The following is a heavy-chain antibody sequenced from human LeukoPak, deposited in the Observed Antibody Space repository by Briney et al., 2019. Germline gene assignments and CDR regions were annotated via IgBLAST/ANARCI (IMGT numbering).Heavy chain of an antibody. V-gene: IGHV4-39*07. D-gene: IGHD5-24*01. CDR1: GGSISSSSYY. Sequence: SETLSLTCTVSGGSISSSSYYWGWIRQPPGKGLEWIGSIYYSGSTYYNPSLKSRVTISVDTSKNQFSLKLSSVTAADTAVYYCARAVRDGYNLSWYFDLWGRGTLVTVSS. CDR2: IYYSGST. CDR3: ARAVRDGYNLSWYFDL. J-gene: IGHJ2*01.